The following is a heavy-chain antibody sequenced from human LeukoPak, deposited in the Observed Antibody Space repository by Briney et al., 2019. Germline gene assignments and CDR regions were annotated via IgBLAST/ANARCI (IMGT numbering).Heavy chain of an antibody. D-gene: IGHD1-26*01. CDR2: IKQDGSEK. Sequence: GGSLRLSCAASGFTFSSYWMSWVRQAPGKGLEWVANIKQDGSEKYYVDSVKGRFTISRDNAKNSLYLQMNSLRAEDTAVCYCARDYIGSYTDYWGQGTLVTVSS. CDR3: ARDYIGSYTDY. V-gene: IGHV3-7*01. CDR1: GFTFSSYW. J-gene: IGHJ4*02.